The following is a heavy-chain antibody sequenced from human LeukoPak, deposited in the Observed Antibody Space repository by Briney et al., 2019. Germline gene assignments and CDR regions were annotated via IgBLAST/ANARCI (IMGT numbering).Heavy chain of an antibody. J-gene: IGHJ4*02. CDR2: IYSGGAT. Sequence: GGSLRLSCAASGITVNTNYMSWVRQAPGKGLEWVSIIYSGGATFYADSVKGRFTISRENSKNTLWLQMNSLRAEDTAVYYCARLHYDVLTGPFDYWGQGTLVTVSS. V-gene: IGHV3-66*04. CDR3: ARLHYDVLTGPFDY. CDR1: GITVNTNY. D-gene: IGHD3-9*01.